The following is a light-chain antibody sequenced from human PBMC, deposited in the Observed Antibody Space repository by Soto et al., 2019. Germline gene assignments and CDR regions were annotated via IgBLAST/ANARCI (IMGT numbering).Light chain of an antibody. CDR1: QGIRND. Sequence: IQLTQAPSFLSASVGDRVSITCRASQGIRNDLGWYQHKPGKAPKLLIHGASSLQSGVPSRFSGSASGTEFTLTISSLQPEDLASYYCLQDHSYPWTFGQGTKVEI. CDR2: GAS. J-gene: IGKJ1*01. CDR3: LQDHSYPWT. V-gene: IGKV1-6*01.